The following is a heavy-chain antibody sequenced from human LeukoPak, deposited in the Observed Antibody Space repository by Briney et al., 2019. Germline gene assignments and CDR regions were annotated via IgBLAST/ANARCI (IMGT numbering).Heavy chain of an antibody. CDR3: ARGMYSRVWWLDY. J-gene: IGHJ4*02. Sequence: GGSLRLSCAAPGLAFPSTHMSWVRQSPGKALKWVSLIIRRARTQYADSLRGRFTLSRDNSKNTLPLQMNSLRAEYTPVYYSARGMYSRVWWLDYWGRGILVTVS. V-gene: IGHV3-53*01. CDR1: GLAFPSTH. CDR2: IIRRART. D-gene: IGHD6-19*01.